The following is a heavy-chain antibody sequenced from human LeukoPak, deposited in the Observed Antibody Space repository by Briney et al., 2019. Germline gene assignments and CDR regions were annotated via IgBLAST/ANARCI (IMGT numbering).Heavy chain of an antibody. D-gene: IGHD3/OR15-3a*01. CDR1: GVSIISYY. J-gene: IGHJ4*02. CDR3: ARSHSVWTSFDY. Sequence: SETLSLTCTVFGVSIISYYWSWIRQPPGKGLEWIGYIYYSGSTNYNPSLKSRVTISVDTSKNQFSLKLSSVTAADTAVYYCARSHSVWTSFDYWGQGTLVTVSS. CDR2: IYYSGST. V-gene: IGHV4-59*01.